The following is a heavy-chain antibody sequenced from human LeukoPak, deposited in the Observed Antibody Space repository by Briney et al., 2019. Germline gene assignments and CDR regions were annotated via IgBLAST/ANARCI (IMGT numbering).Heavy chain of an antibody. CDR3: ARWYCSSTSCYTGDYFDY. CDR2: IYYSGST. V-gene: IGHV4-31*03. Sequence: SQTLSLTCTVSGGSISSGGYYWSWIRQHPGKGLEWIGYIYYSGSTYYNPSLKSRVTISVDTSKNQFSLRLSSVTAADTAVYYCARWYCSSTSCYTGDYFDYWGQGTLVTVSS. CDR1: GGSISSGGYY. D-gene: IGHD2-2*02. J-gene: IGHJ4*02.